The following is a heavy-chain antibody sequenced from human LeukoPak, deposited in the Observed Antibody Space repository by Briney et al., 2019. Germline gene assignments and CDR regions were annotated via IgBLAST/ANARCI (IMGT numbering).Heavy chain of an antibody. V-gene: IGHV1-46*01. CDR2: INPSGGST. J-gene: IGHJ4*02. CDR1: GYTFTSYY. D-gene: IGHD1-1*01. Sequence: GASVKVSCKAPGYTFTSYYIHWVRQAPGQGLEWIGIINPSGGSTTYAQKFQGRVTMTRDTSTSTVYMELSSLRSEDTAMYYCARAPDLWTDYWGQGTLVTVSS. CDR3: ARAPDLWTDY.